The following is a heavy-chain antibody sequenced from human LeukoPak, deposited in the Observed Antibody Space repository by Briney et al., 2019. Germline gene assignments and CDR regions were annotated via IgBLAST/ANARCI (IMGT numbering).Heavy chain of an antibody. D-gene: IGHD3-3*01. CDR3: ARDGVSLDY. J-gene: IGHJ4*02. CDR2: INPNSGGT. Sequence: GASVKVSCKASGYTFTSYGISWVRQAPGQGLEWMGWINPNSGGTNYAQKFQGRVTMTRDTSISTAYMELSRLRSDDTAVYYCARDGVSLDYWGQGTLVTVSS. V-gene: IGHV1-2*02. CDR1: GYTFTSYG.